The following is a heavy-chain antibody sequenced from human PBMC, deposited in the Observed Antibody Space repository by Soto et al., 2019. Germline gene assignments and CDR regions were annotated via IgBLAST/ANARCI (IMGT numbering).Heavy chain of an antibody. CDR1: GLPFSDYY. CDR2: ISSSGSTI. D-gene: IGHD3-3*01. J-gene: IGHJ4*02. CDR3: ARDHDFWSGYYGSDY. V-gene: IGHV3-11*01. Sequence: GGSLRLSCAASGLPFSDYYMSWIRQAPGKGLEWVSYISSSGSTIYYADSVKGRFTISRDNAKNSLYLQMNSLRAEDTAVYYCARDHDFWSGYYGSDYWGQGTLVTVSS.